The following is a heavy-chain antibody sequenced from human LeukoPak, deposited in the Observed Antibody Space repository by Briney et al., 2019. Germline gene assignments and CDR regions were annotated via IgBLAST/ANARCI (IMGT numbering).Heavy chain of an antibody. CDR1: GYTFTGYY. Sequence: ASVKVSCKASGYTFTGYYMHWVRQAPGQGLEWMGWINPNSGGTNYAQKFQGRVTMTRDTSISTAYMELSRLRSDDTAVYYCARAGAIAVATYDAFDIWGQGTMVTVSS. J-gene: IGHJ3*02. CDR2: INPNSGGT. CDR3: ARAGAIAVATYDAFDI. V-gene: IGHV1-2*02. D-gene: IGHD6-19*01.